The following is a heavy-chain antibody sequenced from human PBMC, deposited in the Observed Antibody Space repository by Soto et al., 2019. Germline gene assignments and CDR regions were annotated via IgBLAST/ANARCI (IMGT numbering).Heavy chain of an antibody. CDR3: AYYYYGSGSYYGMDV. J-gene: IGHJ6*02. CDR1: GGSISSSSYY. CDR2: IYYSGST. V-gene: IGHV4-39*01. D-gene: IGHD3-10*01. Sequence: QLQLQESGPGLVKPSETLSLMCTVSGGSISSSSYYWGWIRQPPGKGLEWIGSIYYSGSTYYNPSLKSRVTISVDTSKNQFSLKLSSVTAADTAVYYCAYYYYGSGSYYGMDVWGQGTTVTVSS.